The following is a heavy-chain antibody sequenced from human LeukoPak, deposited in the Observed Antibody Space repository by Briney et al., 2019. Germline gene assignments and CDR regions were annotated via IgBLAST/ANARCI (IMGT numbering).Heavy chain of an antibody. V-gene: IGHV4-59*11. CDR1: GGSISSHY. D-gene: IGHD1-20*01. CDR2: IYYSGST. CDR3: ARSNDNWNPYY. J-gene: IGHJ4*02. Sequence: SETLSLTCTVSGGSISSHYWSWIRQPPGKGLEWIGYIYYSGSTNYNPSLKGRVTISVDTSKNQFSLKLSSVTAADTAVYYCARSNDNWNPYYWGQGTLVTISS.